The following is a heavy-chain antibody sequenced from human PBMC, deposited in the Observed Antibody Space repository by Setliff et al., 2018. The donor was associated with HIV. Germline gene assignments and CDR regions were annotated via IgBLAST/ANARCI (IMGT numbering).Heavy chain of an antibody. CDR2: IYYSGHA. J-gene: IGHJ4*02. D-gene: IGHD3-10*01. Sequence: SETLSLTCSVSGGSIRGTSFYWGWIRQPPGKGLEWIANIYYSGHAYYNPSLESRVSISVDTSKNQFSLKMTSVTAADTAVYYCARWHPPYGFWEEDYWGQGILVTVSS. V-gene: IGHV4-39*01. CDR1: GGSIRGTSFY. CDR3: ARWHPPYGFWEEDY.